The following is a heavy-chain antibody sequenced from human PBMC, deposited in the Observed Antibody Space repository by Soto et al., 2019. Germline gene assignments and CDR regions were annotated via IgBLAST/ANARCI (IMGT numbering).Heavy chain of an antibody. CDR2: IWYDGSNK. CDR3: ARDECSGGSCYRDY. D-gene: IGHD2-15*01. Sequence: QVQLVESGGGVVQPGRSLRLSCAASGFTFSSYGMHWVRQAPGKGLEWVAVIWYDGSNKYYADSVKGRFTISRDNSKNRLYLQMNSLGAEDTAVYYCARDECSGGSCYRDYWGQGTLVTVSS. CDR1: GFTFSSYG. J-gene: IGHJ4*02. V-gene: IGHV3-33*01.